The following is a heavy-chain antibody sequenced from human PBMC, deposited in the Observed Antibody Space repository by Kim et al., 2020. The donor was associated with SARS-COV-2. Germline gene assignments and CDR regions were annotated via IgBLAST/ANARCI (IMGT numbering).Heavy chain of an antibody. Sequence: SVKVSCKASGGTFSGYALHWVRQAPGQGLEWMGGFIPMSGTANYAQKFQDRFAITADISTSTAYMELSSLRSEDTAVYYCARPVSGAIHKIPANDAFDVWGQGTMVTVST. J-gene: IGHJ3*01. CDR2: FIPMSGTA. D-gene: IGHD2-15*01. CDR1: GGTFSGYA. V-gene: IGHV1-69*06. CDR3: ARPVSGAIHKIPANDAFDV.